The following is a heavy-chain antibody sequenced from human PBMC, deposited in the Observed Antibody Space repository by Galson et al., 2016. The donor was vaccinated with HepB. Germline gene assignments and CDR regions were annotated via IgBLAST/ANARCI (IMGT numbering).Heavy chain of an antibody. J-gene: IGHJ6*02. CDR3: ARGLVVVGPNDYYGMDV. V-gene: IGHV3-33*01. CDR1: GFTFSSYA. D-gene: IGHD2-15*01. CDR2: IWYDGSNK. Sequence: SLRLSCAASGFTFSSYAMHWVRQAPGKGLEWVAVIWYDGSNKYYVDSVKGRFTISRDNSKNTLYLKMNSLRAEDTAVYYCARGLVVVGPNDYYGMDVWGQGTTVTVS.